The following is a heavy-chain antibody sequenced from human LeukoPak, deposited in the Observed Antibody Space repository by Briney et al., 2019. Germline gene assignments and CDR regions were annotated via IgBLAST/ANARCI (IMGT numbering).Heavy chain of an antibody. CDR1: GGSFSGYY. Sequence: SETLSLTCAVYGGSFSGYYWSWIRQPPWKGLEWIGEINHSGSTNYNPSLKSRVTISVDTSKNQFSLKLSSVTAADTAVYYCARLTTPRWIDYWGQGTLVTVSS. CDR3: ARLTTPRWIDY. J-gene: IGHJ4*02. V-gene: IGHV4-34*01. D-gene: IGHD4-11*01. CDR2: INHSGST.